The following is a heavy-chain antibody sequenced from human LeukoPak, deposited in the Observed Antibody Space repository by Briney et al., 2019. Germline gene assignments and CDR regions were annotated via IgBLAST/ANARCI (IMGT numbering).Heavy chain of an antibody. Sequence: PSETLSLTCTGSAGSISSSSYDWGWIRQPPGKGLEWIGSIYYSGSTYYNPSLKSRVTISVDPSKNQFSLKLSSVTAADTAVYYCARRVGHTVTHNWFDPWGQGTLVTVSS. CDR1: AGSISSSSYD. D-gene: IGHD4-17*01. V-gene: IGHV4-39*01. CDR3: ARRVGHTVTHNWFDP. J-gene: IGHJ5*02. CDR2: IYYSGST.